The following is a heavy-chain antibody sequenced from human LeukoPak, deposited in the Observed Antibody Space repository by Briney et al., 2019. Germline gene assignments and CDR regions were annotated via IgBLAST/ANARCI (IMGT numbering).Heavy chain of an antibody. CDR2: ISTSSNYI. V-gene: IGHV3-21*01. CDR3: ARGEWSSSPFDS. J-gene: IGHJ4*02. D-gene: IGHD6-6*01. CDR1: GFTFSSYT. Sequence: GGSLRLSCAASGFTFSSYTMNWVRQAPGKGLEWVSFISTSSNYIYYPDSAKGRFTISRDNAKNSLYLQMNSLRAEDTAVYYCARGEWSSSPFDSWGQGTLVTVSS.